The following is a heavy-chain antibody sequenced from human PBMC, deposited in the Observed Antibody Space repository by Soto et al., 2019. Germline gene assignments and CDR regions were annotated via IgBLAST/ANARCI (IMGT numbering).Heavy chain of an antibody. V-gene: IGHV3-23*01. J-gene: IGHJ4*02. CDR1: GFTFSSYA. D-gene: IGHD3-22*01. CDR3: AKDRRGYYDSSGYGY. Sequence: GGSLRLSCAASGFTFSSYAMSWVRQAPGKGLEWVSAISGSGGSTYYADSVKGRFTISRDNSKNTLYPQMNSLRAEDTAVYYCAKDRRGYYDSSGYGYWGQGTLVTVSS. CDR2: ISGSGGST.